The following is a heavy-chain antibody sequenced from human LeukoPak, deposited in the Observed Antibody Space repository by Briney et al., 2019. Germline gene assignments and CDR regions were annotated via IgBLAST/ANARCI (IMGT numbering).Heavy chain of an antibody. CDR1: GGSISSYY. V-gene: IGHV4-59*01. J-gene: IGHJ4*02. CDR2: IYYSGST. Sequence: SETLSLTCTVSGGSISSYYWSWIRQPPGKGLEWIGYIYYSGSTNYNPSLKSRVTISVDTSKNQFSLRLSSVTAADTAVYYCARELIPVDSSGSNYFDYWGQGTLVTVSS. D-gene: IGHD3-22*01. CDR3: ARELIPVDSSGSNYFDY.